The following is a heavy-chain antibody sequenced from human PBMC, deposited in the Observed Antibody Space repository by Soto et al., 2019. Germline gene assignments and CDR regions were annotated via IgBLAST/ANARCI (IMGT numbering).Heavy chain of an antibody. Sequence: SETLSLTCTVSGGSITINGYFWSWLRPHPGKGLEWIGFIYYTGSTYYNPSLKSRLTISVDTSKNQFSLNLTSVTAADTATYFCARGSNFYGMDVWGQGTTVTVSS. J-gene: IGHJ6*02. V-gene: IGHV4-31*03. D-gene: IGHD1-26*01. CDR1: GGSITINGYF. CDR2: IYYTGST. CDR3: ARGSNFYGMDV.